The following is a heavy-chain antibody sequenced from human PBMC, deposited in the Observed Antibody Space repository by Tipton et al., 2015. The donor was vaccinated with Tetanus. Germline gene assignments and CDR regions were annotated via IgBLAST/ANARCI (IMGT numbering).Heavy chain of an antibody. CDR3: ARGDQYGDYDFDY. J-gene: IGHJ4*02. CDR1: GFTFSTYD. D-gene: IGHD4-17*01. Sequence: SLRLSCEASGFTFSTYDMVWVRQPPGKGLEWVSAIGSAGDTYYSGSVRGRFTISRENARDSLYLLMNSLRAGDTAVYYCARGDQYGDYDFDYWGQGTLVTVSS. CDR2: IGSAGDT. V-gene: IGHV3-13*01.